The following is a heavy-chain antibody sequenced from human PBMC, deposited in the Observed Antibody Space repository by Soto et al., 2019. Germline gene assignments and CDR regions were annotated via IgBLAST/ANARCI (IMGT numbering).Heavy chain of an antibody. CDR2: IYHSGAT. D-gene: IGHD2-15*01. V-gene: IGHV4-4*02. CDR3: ARDSRYCTDCGCSIMRDAFDV. CDR1: RFSVTNNKY. J-gene: IGHJ3*01. Sequence: QAQLQESGPGLVRPSGTLSLTCTVSRFSVTNNKYWNWVRQSTGKALEWFGEIYHSGATYYKPSLRGRASISMDRSNNQISLNLTAVTAADTAVYYCARDSRYCTDCGCSIMRDAFDVWGQGTLVTVSS.